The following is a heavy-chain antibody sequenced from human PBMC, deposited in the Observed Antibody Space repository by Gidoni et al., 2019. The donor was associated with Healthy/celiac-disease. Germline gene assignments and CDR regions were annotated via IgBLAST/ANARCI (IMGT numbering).Heavy chain of an antibody. D-gene: IGHD3-22*01. V-gene: IGHV1-69*01. CDR1: GGTFSSYA. CDR3: ATVPYYYDSSGYYFSAEYFQH. Sequence: QVQLVQSGAEVKKPGSSVKVYCKASGGTFSSYAISWVRQAPGQGLEWMGGIIPIFGTANYAQKFQGRVTITADESTSTAYMELSSLRSEDTAVYYCATVPYYYDSSGYYFSAEYFQHWGQGTLVTVSS. CDR2: IIPIFGTA. J-gene: IGHJ1*01.